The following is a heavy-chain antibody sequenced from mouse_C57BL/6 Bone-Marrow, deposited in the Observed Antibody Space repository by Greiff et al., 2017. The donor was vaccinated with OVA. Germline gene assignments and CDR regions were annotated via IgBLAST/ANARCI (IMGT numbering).Heavy chain of an antibody. CDR2: INPNNGGT. D-gene: IGHD2-4*01. Sequence: EVQLQQSGPELVKPGASVKISCKASGYTFTDYYMNWVKQSHGKSLEWIGDINPNNGGTSYNQKFKGKATLTVDKSSSTAYMELRSLTSEDSAVYYCARHDYDEFSYFDYWGQGTTLTVSS. CDR1: GYTFTDYY. V-gene: IGHV1-26*01. CDR3: ARHDYDEFSYFDY. J-gene: IGHJ2*01.